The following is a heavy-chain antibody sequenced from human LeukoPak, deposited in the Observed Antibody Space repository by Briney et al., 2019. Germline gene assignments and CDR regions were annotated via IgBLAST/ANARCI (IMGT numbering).Heavy chain of an antibody. CDR2: IKQDGSEK. Sequence: GGSLRLSCAAFGFTFSSYWMSWVRQAPGKGLEWVANIKQDGSEKYYVDSVKGRFTISRDNAKNSLYLQMNSLRAEDTAVYYCARDLVIDSHYDYWGQGTLVTVSS. CDR3: ARDLVIDSHYDY. D-gene: IGHD3-9*01. CDR1: GFTFSSYW. V-gene: IGHV3-7*01. J-gene: IGHJ4*02.